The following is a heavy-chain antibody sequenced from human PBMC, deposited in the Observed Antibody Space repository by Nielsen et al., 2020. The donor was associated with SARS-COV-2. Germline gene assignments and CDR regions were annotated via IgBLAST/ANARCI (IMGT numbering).Heavy chain of an antibody. J-gene: IGHJ5*02. CDR1: GFTFSSYA. CDR2: ISYDGSNK. CDR3: ARAAIAAAGWYWFDP. D-gene: IGHD6-13*01. V-gene: IGHV3-30*04. Sequence: GGSLRLSCAASGFTFSSYAMHWVRQAPGKGLEWVAVISYDGSNKYYADSVKGRFTISRDNSKNTLYLQMNSLRAEDTAVYYCARAAIAAAGWYWFDPWGQGTLVTVSS.